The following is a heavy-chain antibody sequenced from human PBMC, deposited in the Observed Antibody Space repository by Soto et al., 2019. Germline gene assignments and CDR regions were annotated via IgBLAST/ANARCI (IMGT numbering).Heavy chain of an antibody. CDR3: ARVGGGGPVTAAAGRFDS. D-gene: IGHD6-13*01. J-gene: IGHJ4*02. V-gene: IGHV4-38-2*01. CDR1: GYSISNGYY. Sequence: PSETLSLTCAVSGYSISNGYYWGWIRQPPGMGLEWIGSIYHSGSTSYNPSLRSRVTISVATSRNQFSLKLSSVTAADTAMYYCARVGGGGPVTAAAGRFDSWGQGTLVTVSS. CDR2: IYHSGST.